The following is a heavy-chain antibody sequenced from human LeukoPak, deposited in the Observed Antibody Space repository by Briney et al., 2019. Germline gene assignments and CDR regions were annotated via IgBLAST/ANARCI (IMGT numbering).Heavy chain of an antibody. J-gene: IGHJ5*02. CDR3: ARKAANSEFDP. CDR2: IYYSGST. CDR1: GGSISSYY. Sequence: SETLSLTCTVSGGSISSYYWSWLRQPPGKGLEWIGYIYYSGSTNYNPSLKSRVTISVDTSKNQFSLKLSSVTAADTAVYYCARKAANSEFDPWGQGTLVTVSS. D-gene: IGHD2-15*01. V-gene: IGHV4-59*08.